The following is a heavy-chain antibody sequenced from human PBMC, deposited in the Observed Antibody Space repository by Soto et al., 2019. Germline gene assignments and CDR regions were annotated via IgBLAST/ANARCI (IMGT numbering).Heavy chain of an antibody. J-gene: IGHJ4*02. CDR1: GFTFSSYG. CDR3: ATEVWGGGWYLGAY. Sequence: QVQLVESGGGVVQPGRSLRLSCAASGFTFSSYGMHWVRQAPGKGLEWVAVISYDGSNKYYPDSVKGRFTISRDKSKNTLYLQMNSLRAEDTAVYYRATEVWGGGWYLGAYRGQGTLVTLSS. V-gene: IGHV3-30*03. D-gene: IGHD6-19*01. CDR2: ISYDGSNK.